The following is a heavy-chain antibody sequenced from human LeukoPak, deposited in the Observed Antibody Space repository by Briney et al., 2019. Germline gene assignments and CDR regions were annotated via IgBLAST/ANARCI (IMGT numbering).Heavy chain of an antibody. V-gene: IGHV3-23*01. J-gene: IGHJ4*02. D-gene: IGHD6-19*01. CDR2: ISGSGGST. Sequence: SGGSLRLSCAASGFTFSSYAMSWVRQAPGKGLEWVSDISGSGGSTYYADSVKGRFTVSRDNSKNTLYLQVSSLRAEDTAVYYCAKPTWGDGDSSGWSAFDYWGQGTLVTVSS. CDR3: AKPTWGDGDSSGWSAFDY. CDR1: GFTFSSYA.